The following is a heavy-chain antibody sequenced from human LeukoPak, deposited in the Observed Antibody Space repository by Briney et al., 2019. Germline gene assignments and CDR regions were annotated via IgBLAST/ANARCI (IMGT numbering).Heavy chain of an antibody. CDR2: INSDGSST. V-gene: IGHV3-74*01. CDR1: GFTFSSYW. J-gene: IGHJ6*03. D-gene: IGHD3-3*02. CDR3: AREKSFLEWLSTGRRDGYYMDV. Sequence: PGGSLRLSCAASGFTFSSYWMHWVRQAPGKGLVWVSRINSDGSSTRYADSVKGRFTVSRDNAKNSLYLQMNSLRAEDTAVYYCAREKSFLEWLSTGRRDGYYMDVWGKGTTVTVSS.